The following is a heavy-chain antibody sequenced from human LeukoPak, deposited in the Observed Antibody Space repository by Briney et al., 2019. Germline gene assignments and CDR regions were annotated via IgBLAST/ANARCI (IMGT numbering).Heavy chain of an antibody. Sequence: GGSLRLSCAASGFTFSNYAMSWVRQAPGKGLEWVSAITDSGTSTYYADSVKGRFTISRDNSKNTLYLQMNGLRAEDTAVYYCASFCSSTHCGLVWGQGRMVTVPS. CDR3: ASFCSSTHCGLV. CDR2: ITDSGTST. J-gene: IGHJ3*01. D-gene: IGHD2-2*01. CDR1: GFTFSNYA. V-gene: IGHV3-23*05.